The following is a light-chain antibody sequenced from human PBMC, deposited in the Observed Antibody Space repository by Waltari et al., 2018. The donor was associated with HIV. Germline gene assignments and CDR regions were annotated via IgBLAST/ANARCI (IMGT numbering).Light chain of an antibody. CDR1: PSNIETNY. Sequence: QPVLTQPPSVSAAPGRRATLLCSGRPSNIETNYVFWYQQTPGTAPKLLINDNNKRPSGIPERFPGSKSATSATLGITGLQTGDEAEYFCGTWDSSLNTPVFGGGSRLTVL. CDR3: GTWDSSLNTPV. CDR2: DNN. J-gene: IGLJ2*01. V-gene: IGLV1-51*01.